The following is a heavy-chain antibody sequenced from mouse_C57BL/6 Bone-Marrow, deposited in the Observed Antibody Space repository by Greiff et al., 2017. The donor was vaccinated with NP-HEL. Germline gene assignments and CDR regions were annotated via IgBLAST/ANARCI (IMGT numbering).Heavy chain of an antibody. J-gene: IGHJ4*01. CDR3: ARSIYYDYADDPFYAMDY. V-gene: IGHV7-3*01. CDR1: GFTFTDYY. Sequence: EVMLVESGGGLVQPGGSLSLSCAASGFTFTDYYMSWVRQPPGKALEWLVFIRNKANGYTSEYSASVKGRFTISRATSQRILYLQTNALRAEDSTTYYCARSIYYDYADDPFYAMDYWGQGNSVTVSA. CDR2: IRNKANGYTS. D-gene: IGHD2-4*01.